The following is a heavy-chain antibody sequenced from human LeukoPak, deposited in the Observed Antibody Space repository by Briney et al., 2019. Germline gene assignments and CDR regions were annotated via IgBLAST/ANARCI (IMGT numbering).Heavy chain of an antibody. CDR3: ARGVRHCSSTSCYAALQLYYYYYYMDV. D-gene: IGHD2-2*01. Sequence: SETLSLTCTVSGGSISSYYWSWIRQPPGKGLEWIGYIYYSGSTNYNPSLKSRVTISVDTSKNQFSLKLSSVTAADTAVYYCARGVRHCSSTSCYAALQLYYYYYYMDVWGKGTTVTVSS. CDR2: IYYSGST. J-gene: IGHJ6*03. CDR1: GGSISSYY. V-gene: IGHV4-59*01.